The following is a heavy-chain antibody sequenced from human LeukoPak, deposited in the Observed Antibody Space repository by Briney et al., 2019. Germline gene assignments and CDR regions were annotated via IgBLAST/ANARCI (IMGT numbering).Heavy chain of an antibody. CDR1: GFTFSSYA. CDR2: ISGSGGST. CDR3: AKGHSGYDSYDSSGYTSSEY. J-gene: IGHJ4*02. V-gene: IGHV3-23*01. D-gene: IGHD3-22*01. Sequence: QPGGSLRLSCAASGFTFSSYAMSWVRQAPGEGLEWVSAISGSGGSTYYADSVKGRFTISRDNSKNTVYLQMNSLRAEDTAVYYCAKGHSGYDSYDSSGYTSSEYWGQGTLVTVSS.